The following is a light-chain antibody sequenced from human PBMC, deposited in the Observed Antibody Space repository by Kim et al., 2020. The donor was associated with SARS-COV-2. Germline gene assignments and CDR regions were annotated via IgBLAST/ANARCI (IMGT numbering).Light chain of an antibody. CDR1: QRIGDN. Sequence: SVSPGERATLSCRASQRIGDNLAWYHQKVGQAPRVLIYGASTSATGVPARFSGTGSETEFSLTISSLQSEDLGVYYCQQYDNGWTFGQGTKVDIK. V-gene: IGKV3-15*01. CDR2: GAS. CDR3: QQYDNGWT. J-gene: IGKJ1*01.